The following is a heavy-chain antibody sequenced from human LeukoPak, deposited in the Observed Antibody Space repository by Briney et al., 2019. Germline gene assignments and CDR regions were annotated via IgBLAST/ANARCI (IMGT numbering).Heavy chain of an antibody. V-gene: IGHV3-53*01. J-gene: IGHJ4*02. CDR1: GFTFSSNY. CDR2: IYSGGST. CDR3: ARERGQYYFDY. Sequence: GGSLRLSCAASGFTFSSNYMSWVRQAPGKGLEWVSVIYSGGSTYYADSVKGRFTISRDNSKNTLYLQMNSLRAEDTAVYYCARERGQYYFDYWGQGTLVTVSS.